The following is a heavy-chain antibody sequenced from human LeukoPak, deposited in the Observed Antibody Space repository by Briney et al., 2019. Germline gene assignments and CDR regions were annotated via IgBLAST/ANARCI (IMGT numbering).Heavy chain of an antibody. D-gene: IGHD3-9*01. Sequence: GRSLRLSCEASEITFSSYAMHWVRQAPGKGLEWVAVISYDGSNKNYADSVKGRFTISRDNSKNTLYLQMNSLRAEDTAVYYCARDLDDILTGLSYWGQGTLVTVSS. CDR1: EITFSSYA. CDR3: ARDLDDILTGLSY. CDR2: ISYDGSNK. V-gene: IGHV3-30*04. J-gene: IGHJ4*02.